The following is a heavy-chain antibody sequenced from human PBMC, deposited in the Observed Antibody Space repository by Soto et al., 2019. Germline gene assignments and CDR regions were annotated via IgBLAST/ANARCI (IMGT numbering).Heavy chain of an antibody. Sequence: SETLSITCTVSGGSVSSASCFWSWIRQPPGKGLEWIGYIYYSGTTNYNPSLKSRVIISVDTSKNHFSLKLTSVTAADTAVYYCARVTIADDAFDIWGQGTMVTVSS. V-gene: IGHV4-61*03. CDR1: GGSVSSASCF. CDR3: ARVTIADDAFDI. D-gene: IGHD2-15*01. J-gene: IGHJ3*02. CDR2: IYYSGTT.